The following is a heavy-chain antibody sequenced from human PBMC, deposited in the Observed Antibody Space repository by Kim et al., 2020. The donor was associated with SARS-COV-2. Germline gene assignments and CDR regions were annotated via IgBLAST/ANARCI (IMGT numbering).Heavy chain of an antibody. D-gene: IGHD2-2*01. CDR2: IKQDGSEK. CDR1: GFTFSSYW. CDR3: ARGRGSAAMRGFDY. J-gene: IGHJ4*02. V-gene: IGHV3-7*01. Sequence: GGSLRLSCAASGFTFSSYWMSWVRQAPGKGLEWVANIKQDGSEKYYVDSVKGRFTISRDNAKNSLYLQMNSLRAEDTAVYYCARGRGSAAMRGFDYWGQGTLVTVSS.